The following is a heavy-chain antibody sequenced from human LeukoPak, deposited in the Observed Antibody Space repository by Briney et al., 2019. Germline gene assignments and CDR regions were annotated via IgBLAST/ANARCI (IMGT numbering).Heavy chain of an antibody. V-gene: IGHV1-46*01. D-gene: IGHD4-23*01. CDR2: INPSGGST. CDR1: GYTFTNFY. CDR3: ARDRGTTVVTPGFAFDI. Sequence: ASVKVSCKASGYTFTNFYIHWVRQAPGQGIEWIGIINPSGGSTSYAQKFQGRVTMTRDTSTSTVYMELSSLRSEDTAVYYCARDRGTTVVTPGFAFDIWGQGTMVTVSS. J-gene: IGHJ3*02.